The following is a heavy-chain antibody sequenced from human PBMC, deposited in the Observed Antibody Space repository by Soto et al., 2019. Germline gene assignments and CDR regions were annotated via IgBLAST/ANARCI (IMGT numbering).Heavy chain of an antibody. CDR3: ARVIAASYDAFDI. V-gene: IGHV6-1*01. Sequence: SQTLSLTCAISGDSVSSNSAAWNWIRQSPSRGLEWLGRTYYRSKWYNDYAVSAKSRITINPDTSKNQFSLQPNSVTPEDAAVYYCARVIAASYDAFDIWGQGTMVTVSS. D-gene: IGHD6-25*01. J-gene: IGHJ3*02. CDR2: TYYRSKWYN. CDR1: GDSVSSNSAA.